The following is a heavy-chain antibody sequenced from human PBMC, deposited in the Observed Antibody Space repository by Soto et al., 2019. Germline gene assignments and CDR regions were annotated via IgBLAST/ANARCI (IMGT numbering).Heavy chain of an antibody. CDR2: IYYSGNT. J-gene: IGHJ4*02. CDR3: ARQYYCGPGSYYNRPFDS. V-gene: IGHV4-39*01. Sequence: SETRSLTCTVSGGSLRTSRYYWGWLRQPPGKGLEWIGSIYYSGNTYYNPSLKSRVTISVDTAKNQFSLKPSSVTAADTAVYYCARQYYCGPGSYYNRPFDSWGQGTLVT. CDR1: GGSLRTSRYY. D-gene: IGHD3-10*01.